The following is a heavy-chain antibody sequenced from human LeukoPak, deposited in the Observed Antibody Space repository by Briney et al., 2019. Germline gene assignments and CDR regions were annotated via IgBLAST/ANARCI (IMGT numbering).Heavy chain of an antibody. Sequence: PSETLSLTCTVSGGSISSYYWSWIRQPPGKGLEWIGYIYYSGSTNYNPSLKSRVTISADTSKKQFSLKLRSVTAADTAVYYCARASSGRLYYFDYWGQGTLVTVSS. V-gene: IGHV4-59*01. J-gene: IGHJ4*02. CDR2: IYYSGST. D-gene: IGHD6-19*01. CDR1: GGSISSYY. CDR3: ARASSGRLYYFDY.